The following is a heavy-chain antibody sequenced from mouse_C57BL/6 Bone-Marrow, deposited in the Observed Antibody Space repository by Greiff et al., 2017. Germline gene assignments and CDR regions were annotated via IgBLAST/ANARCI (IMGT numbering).Heavy chain of an antibody. Sequence: VQLQQPGAELVKPGASVKVSCKASGYTFTSYWMHWVKQRPGQGLEWIGRIHPSDSDTNYNQKFKGKATLTVDKSSSTAYMQRSSLTSEDSAVYYCAIGDYYGSSYYAMDYWGQGTSVTVSS. D-gene: IGHD1-1*01. V-gene: IGHV1-74*01. CDR1: GYTFTSYW. CDR3: AIGDYYGSSYYAMDY. CDR2: IHPSDSDT. J-gene: IGHJ4*01.